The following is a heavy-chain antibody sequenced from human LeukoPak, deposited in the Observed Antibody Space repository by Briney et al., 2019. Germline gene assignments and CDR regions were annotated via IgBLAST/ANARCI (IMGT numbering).Heavy chain of an antibody. CDR1: GFTFSSYG. CDR2: ISGSGGST. D-gene: IGHD6-13*01. V-gene: IGHV3-23*01. CDR3: ANDRAYSSSWYRYFQH. Sequence: GGSLRLSCAASGFTFSSYGMSWVRQAPGKGLEWVSAISGSGGSTYYADSVKGRFTISRDNSKNTLYLQMNSLRAEDTAVYYCANDRAYSSSWYRYFQHWGQGTLVTVSS. J-gene: IGHJ1*01.